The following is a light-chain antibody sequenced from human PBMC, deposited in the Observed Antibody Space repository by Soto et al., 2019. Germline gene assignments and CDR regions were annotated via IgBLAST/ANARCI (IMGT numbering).Light chain of an antibody. CDR1: VLPNQY. Sequence: SYELTQPPSVSVSPGQTARIACSGDVLPNQYAYWYQQKPGQAPVLLIYKDKERPSGIPERFSGSSSGTTVTLTIGGVQAEDEADYYCQSSDRGDTYWVFGGGTKLTVL. CDR3: QSSDRGDTYWV. J-gene: IGLJ3*02. CDR2: KDK. V-gene: IGLV3-25*02.